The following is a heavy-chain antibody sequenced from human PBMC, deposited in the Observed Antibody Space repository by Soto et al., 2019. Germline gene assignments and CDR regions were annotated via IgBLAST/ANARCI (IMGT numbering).Heavy chain of an antibody. V-gene: IGHV4-31*03. D-gene: IGHD3-10*01. CDR3: ARKRGSGSYYNVGSDYYYGMDV. Sequence: PSETLSLTCTVSGGAIGSGGYYWSWIRQHPGKGLEWIGYSYYSGSTYYNPSLKSRVTISVDTSKNQFSLKLSSVTAADTAVYYCARKRGSGSYYNVGSDYYYGMDVWGQGTTVTVSS. CDR2: SYYSGST. CDR1: GGAIGSGGYY. J-gene: IGHJ6*02.